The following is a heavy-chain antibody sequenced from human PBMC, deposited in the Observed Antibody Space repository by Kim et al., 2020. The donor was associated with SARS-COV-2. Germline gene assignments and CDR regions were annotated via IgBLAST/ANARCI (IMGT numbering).Heavy chain of an antibody. J-gene: IGHJ4*02. CDR2: ISYDGSNK. V-gene: IGHV3-30*18. CDR1: GFTFSFYG. D-gene: IGHD2-15*01. Sequence: GESLKISCAASGFTFSFYGMHWVRQAPGKGLEWVAVISYDGSNKYYADSVKGRFTISRDNSKNTLYLQMNSLRAEDTAMYYCAKDIRGYCRGGSCYSGPFDYWGQGTLVTVSS. CDR3: AKDIRGYCRGGSCYSGPFDY.